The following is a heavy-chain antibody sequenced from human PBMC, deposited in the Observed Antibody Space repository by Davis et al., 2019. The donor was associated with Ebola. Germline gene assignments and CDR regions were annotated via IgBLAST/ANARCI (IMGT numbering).Heavy chain of an antibody. Sequence: MPSDTLSLTCTVPGASISNYYWSWIPQPPGKGLEWIGHIYYSGSSNYNPSLKSRVTISVATSTNQFSLNLGTVTAADTAMYFCARHLSYGGNPGKYYFDFWGQGTLVTVSS. CDR1: GASISNYY. CDR2: IYYSGSS. CDR3: ARHLSYGGNPGKYYFDF. V-gene: IGHV4-59*08. J-gene: IGHJ4*02. D-gene: IGHD4-23*01.